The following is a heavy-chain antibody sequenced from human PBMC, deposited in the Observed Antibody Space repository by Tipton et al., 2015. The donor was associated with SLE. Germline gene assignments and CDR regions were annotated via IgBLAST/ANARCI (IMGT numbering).Heavy chain of an antibody. CDR3: ASGTWSGSDY. CDR2: IKEDGSDK. V-gene: IGHV3-7*01. Sequence: AAGAVRFSSYWMNWVRQGPGKGLEWVTSIKEDGSDKYYVDSVKGRFTISRDNAKNSLYLQMNSLRAEDTAVYYCASGTWSGSDYWGQGTLVTVSS. CDR1: AVRFSSYW. D-gene: IGHD1-1*01. J-gene: IGHJ4*02.